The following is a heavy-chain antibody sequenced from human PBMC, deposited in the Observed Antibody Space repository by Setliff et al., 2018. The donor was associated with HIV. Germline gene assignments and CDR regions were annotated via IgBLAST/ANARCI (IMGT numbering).Heavy chain of an antibody. CDR2: IYHSGST. Sequence: PSETLSLSCTVSGYSISNDYYWGWIRQPPGKGLEWIGSIYHSGSTYYNPSLRSRVTISVDTSKNQFSLKLSSVTAADTAVYYCARDAPTVYANGWFDPWGQGTLVTVSS. CDR3: ARDAPTVYANGWFDP. J-gene: IGHJ5*02. D-gene: IGHD2-8*01. V-gene: IGHV4-38-2*02. CDR1: GYSISNDYY.